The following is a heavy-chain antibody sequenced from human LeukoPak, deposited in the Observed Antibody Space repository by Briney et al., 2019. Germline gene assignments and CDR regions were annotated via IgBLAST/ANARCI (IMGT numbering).Heavy chain of an antibody. CDR1: GGSFSGYY. CDR2: INHSGST. J-gene: IGHJ6*03. D-gene: IGHD3-3*01. CDR3: ARGRPYYDFWSGYYSYMDV. Sequence: SETLSLTCAVYGGSFSGYYWSWIRQPPGKGLEWSGEINHSGSTNYNPSLKSRVTISVDTSKNQFSLKLSSVTAADTAVYYCARGRPYYDFWSGYYSYMDVWGKGTTVTVSS. V-gene: IGHV4-34*01.